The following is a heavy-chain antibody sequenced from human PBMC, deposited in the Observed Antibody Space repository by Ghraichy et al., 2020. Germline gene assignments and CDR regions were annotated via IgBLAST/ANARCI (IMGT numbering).Heavy chain of an antibody. CDR2: ISGSGDDT. D-gene: IGHD2-21*01. J-gene: IGHJ2*01. CDR1: GFAFNTYA. Sequence: GGSLRLSCAASGFAFNTYAMSWVRQAPGKGLEWVSAISGSGDDTFYADSARGRFTISRDNSKNTLYLQLNGLSAEDTAVYYCGKPSGSQWAYLYFDVWGRGTLVTVSS. V-gene: IGHV3-23*01. CDR3: GKPSGSQWAYLYFDV.